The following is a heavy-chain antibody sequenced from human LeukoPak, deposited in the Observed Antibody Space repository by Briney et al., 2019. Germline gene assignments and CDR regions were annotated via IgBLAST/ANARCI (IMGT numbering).Heavy chain of an antibody. CDR2: ISGSSSTI. V-gene: IGHV3-48*01. J-gene: IGHJ4*02. CDR3: ARGSTYYDSSGQVPFDY. D-gene: IGHD3-22*01. CDR1: GFTFSSYS. Sequence: QPGGFLRLSCAASGFTFSSYSMNWVRQAPGKGLEWGSYISGSSSTIYYADSVKGRFTISRDNGKNTLYLQMNSLRAEDTAVYYCARGSTYYDSSGQVPFDYWGQGTLVTVSS.